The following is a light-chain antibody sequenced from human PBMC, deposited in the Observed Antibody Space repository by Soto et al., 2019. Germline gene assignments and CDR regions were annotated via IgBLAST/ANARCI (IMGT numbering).Light chain of an antibody. J-gene: IGKJ5*01. Sequence: DIQMTQSPSSLSTSVGDRVTITCRASQGIITFLNWYHQKPWKAPILLSYSASRFHSGVPSRFIGGCSGTDFALTISSLQSEDIAIYYCQQYDSVPKTFGQGTGVEIK. CDR2: SAS. V-gene: IGKV1-33*01. CDR3: QQYDSVPKT. CDR1: QGIITF.